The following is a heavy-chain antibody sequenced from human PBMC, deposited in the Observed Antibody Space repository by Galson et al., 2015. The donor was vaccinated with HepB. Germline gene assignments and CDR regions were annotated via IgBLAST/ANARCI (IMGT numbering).Heavy chain of an antibody. J-gene: IGHJ4*02. Sequence: SLRLSRAASGFPFSRYAMAWVRQAPGQGLEWVSGISVSGDFTYCGASVKDRFTISSDNSNNTVFLQMTSLRPDDTAVYFCANPGPKQDYWSAYYEGPRFDYWGQGALVIVSS. CDR3: ANPGPKQDYWSAYYEGPRFDY. CDR1: GFPFSRYA. D-gene: IGHD3-3*01. CDR2: ISVSGDFT. V-gene: IGHV3-23*01.